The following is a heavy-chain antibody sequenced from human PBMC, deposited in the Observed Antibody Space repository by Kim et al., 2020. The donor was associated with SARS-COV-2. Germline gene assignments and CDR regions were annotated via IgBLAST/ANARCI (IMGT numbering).Heavy chain of an antibody. CDR3: ATARHKYGRGDH. D-gene: IGHD3-10*01. Sequence: GGSLRLSCAASGFPFSSCAMSWVRLPPGKALEWVSYINGYGSVTEYADSARGRFTISRDNSKNMLFLQMNSLRAEDTAIYYCATARHKYGRGDHWGEGT. J-gene: IGHJ4*02. CDR2: INGYGSVT. V-gene: IGHV3-23*01. CDR1: GFPFSSCA.